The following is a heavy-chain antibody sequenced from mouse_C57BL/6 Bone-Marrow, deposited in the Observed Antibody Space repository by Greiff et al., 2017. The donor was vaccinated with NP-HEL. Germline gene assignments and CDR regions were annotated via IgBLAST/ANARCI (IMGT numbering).Heavy chain of an antibody. CDR2: IDPSDSET. CDR1: GYTFTSYW. D-gene: IGHD1-1*02. CDR3: ARRVAPYWYFDV. Sequence: VQLQQPGAELVRPGSSVKLSCKASGYTFTSYWMHWVKQRPIQGLEWIGNIDPSDSETHYNQKFKDKATLTVDKSSSTAYMQLSSLTSEDSAVYYCARRVAPYWYFDVWGTGTTVTVSS. J-gene: IGHJ1*03. V-gene: IGHV1-52*01.